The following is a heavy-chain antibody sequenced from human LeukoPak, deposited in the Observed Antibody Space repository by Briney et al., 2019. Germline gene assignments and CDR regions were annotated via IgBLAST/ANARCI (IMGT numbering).Heavy chain of an antibody. D-gene: IGHD1/OR15-1a*01. V-gene: IGHV3-7*03. CDR2: MNKDGSEK. CDR3: ARNNDMDV. Sequence: PGVSLRLSCAASGFTFSSYWMNWVRQAPGKGPEWVANMNKDGSEKYYVNSVKGRFTISRDTAKNSLYLQMNNLRAEDTALYYCARNNDMDVWGQGTTVIVSS. J-gene: IGHJ6*02. CDR1: GFTFSSYW.